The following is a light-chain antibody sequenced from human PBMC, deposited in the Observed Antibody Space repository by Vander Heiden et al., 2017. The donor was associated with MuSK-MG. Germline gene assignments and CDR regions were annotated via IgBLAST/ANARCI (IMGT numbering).Light chain of an antibody. CDR1: QSVSSY. V-gene: IGKV3-11*01. CDR3: QQRTNWPLT. CDR2: DAS. J-gene: IGKJ4*01. Sequence: EFVLTQPPATLSLSPGERATLSCRASQSVSSYLAWYQQKPGQAPRLLIYDASTRATGIPARFSGSGSGTDFTLTISSLEPEDFAVYYCQQRTNWPLTFGGGTKVEI.